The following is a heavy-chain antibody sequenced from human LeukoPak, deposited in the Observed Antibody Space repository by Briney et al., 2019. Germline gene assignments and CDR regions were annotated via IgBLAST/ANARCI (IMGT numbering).Heavy chain of an antibody. J-gene: IGHJ6*04. CDR3: ARDGGLLWFGELSLGDYYYGMDV. V-gene: IGHV3-30*04. CDR1: GFTFSSYA. CDR2: ISYDGSNK. D-gene: IGHD3-10*01. Sequence: GRSLRLSCAASGFTFSSYAMHWVRQAPGKGLEWVAVISYDGSNKYYADSVKGRFTISRDNSKNTLYLQMNSLRAEDTAVYYCARDGGLLWFGELSLGDYYYGMDVWGKGTTVTVSS.